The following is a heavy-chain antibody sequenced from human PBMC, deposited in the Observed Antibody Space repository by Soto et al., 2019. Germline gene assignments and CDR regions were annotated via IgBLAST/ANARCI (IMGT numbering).Heavy chain of an antibody. V-gene: IGHV1-8*01. J-gene: IGHJ6*03. D-gene: IGHD3-10*01. CDR2: MNPNSGNT. CDR1: GYTFTSYD. Sequence: ASVKVSCKASGYTFTSYDINWVRQATGQGLERMGWMNPNSGNTGYAQKFQGRVTMTRNTSISTAYIELSSLRSEDTAVYYCARGYYGTGSYPALSYYYYMDVWGKGTTVTVSS. CDR3: ARGYYGTGSYPALSYYYYMDV.